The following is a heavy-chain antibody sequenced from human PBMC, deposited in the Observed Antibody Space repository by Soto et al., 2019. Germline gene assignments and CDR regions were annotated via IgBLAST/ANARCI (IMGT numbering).Heavy chain of an antibody. CDR3: ARVLKGTMVRGVITRWFDS. Sequence: PSGTLSLTCAVYGGSFSGSYWSWIRQPPGKGLEWIGEINHSGSTNYNPSLKSRVTISVDTSKNQFSLKLSSVTAADTAVYYCARVLKGTMVRGVITRWFDSWGQATLVTVSS. D-gene: IGHD3-10*01. V-gene: IGHV4-34*01. J-gene: IGHJ5*01. CDR1: GGSFSGSY. CDR2: INHSGST.